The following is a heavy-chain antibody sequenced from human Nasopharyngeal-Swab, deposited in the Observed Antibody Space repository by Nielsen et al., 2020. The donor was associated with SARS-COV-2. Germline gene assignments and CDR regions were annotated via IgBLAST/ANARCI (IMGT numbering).Heavy chain of an antibody. Sequence: GGSLRLSCAASGFTFSTYAMTWVRQTPGRGLEWVSTISVSGDYTYYADSAKGRFSISRDNSKSTLYLQMNNLRADDTAIYYCARTAAFCGDDCYSEYFQHWGQGTLVTVSS. CDR3: ARTAAFCGDDCYSEYFQH. CDR1: GFTFSTYA. CDR2: ISVSGDYT. D-gene: IGHD2-21*02. J-gene: IGHJ1*01. V-gene: IGHV3-23*01.